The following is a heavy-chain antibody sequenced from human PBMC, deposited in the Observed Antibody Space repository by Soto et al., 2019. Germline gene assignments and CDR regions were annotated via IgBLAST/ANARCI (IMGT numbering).Heavy chain of an antibody. CDR3: GRQGSTEYYYYGMDV. V-gene: IGHV1-69*12. J-gene: IGHJ6*02. Sequence: QVQLVQSGAEVKKPGSSVKVSCKASGGTFSSYAINWVRQAPGQGLEWMGGIIRIFGTPDYAQRFQGRVTITADECTSTAYMELSSLRSADTAVYYCGRQGSTEYYYYGMDVWGQGTTVTVSS. CDR2: IIRIFGTP. D-gene: IGHD2-2*01. CDR1: GGTFSSYA.